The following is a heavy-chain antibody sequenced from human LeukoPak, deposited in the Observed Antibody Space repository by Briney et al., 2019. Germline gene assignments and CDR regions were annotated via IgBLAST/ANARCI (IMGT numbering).Heavy chain of an antibody. CDR2: IYYTGST. J-gene: IGHJ4*02. V-gene: IGHV4-59*01. CDR3: ARDRPGGSSLDY. CDR1: GGSISTYY. Sequence: PSETLSLTCTVSGGSISTYYWNWIRQPPGKGLEWIGYIYYTGSTNYNPSLKSRVTISVDTSKNQFSLKLSSVTAADTAVYYCARDRPGGSSLDYWGQGTLVTVSS. D-gene: IGHD6-13*01.